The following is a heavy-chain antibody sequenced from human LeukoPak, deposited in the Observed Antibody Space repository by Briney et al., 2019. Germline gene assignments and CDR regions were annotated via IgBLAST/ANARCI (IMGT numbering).Heavy chain of an antibody. V-gene: IGHV4-34*01. CDR2: INHSGST. Sequence: SGTLSLTCAVYGGSFSGYYWSWIRQPPGKGLEWIGEINHSGSTNYNPSLKSRVTISVDTSKNQFSLKLSSVTAADTAVYYCAKQLGYCSDGSCYFPYWGQGTLVTVSS. D-gene: IGHD2-15*01. J-gene: IGHJ4*02. CDR1: GGSFSGYY. CDR3: AKQLGYCSDGSCYFPY.